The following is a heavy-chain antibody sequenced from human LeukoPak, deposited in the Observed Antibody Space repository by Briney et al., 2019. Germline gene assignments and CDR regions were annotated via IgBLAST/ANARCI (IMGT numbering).Heavy chain of an antibody. V-gene: IGHV1-8*03. Sequence: ASVKVSCRASGYTFTSYDINWVRQATGQGLEWMGWMNPNSGNTGYAQKFQGRVTITRNTSISTAYMELSSLRSEDTAVYYCARGREKFGFLEWLFDYWGQGTLVTVSS. CDR3: ARGREKFGFLEWLFDY. D-gene: IGHD3-3*01. J-gene: IGHJ4*02. CDR2: MNPNSGNT. CDR1: GYTFTSYD.